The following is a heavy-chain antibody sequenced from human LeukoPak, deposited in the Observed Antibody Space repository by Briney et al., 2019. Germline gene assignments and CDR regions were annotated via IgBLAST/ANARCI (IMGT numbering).Heavy chain of an antibody. CDR1: GFTFSSYS. V-gene: IGHV3-48*02. J-gene: IGHJ6*02. CDR2: ISASSSTI. CDR3: ATASGSGSGTYYYYGMDV. D-gene: IGHD3-10*01. Sequence: GGSLRLSCAASGFTFSSYSVSWVRQAPGKGPEWVSYISASSSTIYYADSVKGRFTISRDNAKNSLYLQMNSLRDEDTAVYYCATASGSGSGTYYYYGMDVWGQGTTVTVSS.